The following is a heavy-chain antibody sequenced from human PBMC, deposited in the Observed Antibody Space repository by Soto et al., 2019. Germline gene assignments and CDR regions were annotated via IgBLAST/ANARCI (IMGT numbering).Heavy chain of an antibody. V-gene: IGHV3-64D*06. Sequence: PGGSLRLSCSVPGFTFSSYAMHWVRQAPGKGLEYVSSISSDGRPTHYADSVKGRFTISRDNSKNTLYLQMSSLRPEDTAIYYCVKDRYIDYWGQGTLVTVSS. CDR3: VKDRYIDY. CDR1: GFTFSSYA. J-gene: IGHJ4*02. CDR2: ISSDGRPT.